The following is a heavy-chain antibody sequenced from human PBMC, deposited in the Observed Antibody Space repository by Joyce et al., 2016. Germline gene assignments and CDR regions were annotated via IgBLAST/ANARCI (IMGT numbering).Heavy chain of an antibody. Sequence: EVHLVESGGGLVQPGGSLRLSCAASGFTFSSYWMSWVRQAPGKGREWVDNIKKDGSERYYVDSVKGRFTISRDNTKNSLYLQMNSRRVEDTAVYYCASPGTRYWGQGTLVTVSS. J-gene: IGHJ4*02. CDR1: GFTFSSYW. V-gene: IGHV3-7*03. CDR3: ASPGTRY. D-gene: IGHD1-14*01. CDR2: IKKDGSER.